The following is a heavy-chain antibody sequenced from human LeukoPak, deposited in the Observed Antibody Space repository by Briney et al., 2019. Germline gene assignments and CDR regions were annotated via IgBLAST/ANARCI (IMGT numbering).Heavy chain of an antibody. J-gene: IGHJ4*02. CDR3: ARSDSSGSDY. CDR1: GGTFSSYA. Sequence: ASVKVSCKASGGTFSSYAISWVRQAPGQALEWMGRIIPIFGTANYAQKFQGRVTITTDESTSTAYMELSSLTSEDTAVYYCARSDSSGSDYWGQGTLVTVSS. V-gene: IGHV1-69*05. CDR2: IIPIFGTA. D-gene: IGHD6-19*01.